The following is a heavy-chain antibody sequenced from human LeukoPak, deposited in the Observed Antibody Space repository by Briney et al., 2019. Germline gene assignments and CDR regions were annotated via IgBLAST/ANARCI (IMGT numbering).Heavy chain of an antibody. J-gene: IGHJ4*02. CDR2: IYTSGST. Sequence: SETLSLTCTVSGGSISGYYWSWIRQPAGKGLEWIGRIYTSGSTNYNPSLQSRLTMSVDTSMNQFSLKLSSVTAADTAVYYCARDSYSSSFDYWGQGTLVTVSS. V-gene: IGHV4-4*07. D-gene: IGHD6-13*01. CDR1: GGSISGYY. CDR3: ARDSYSSSFDY.